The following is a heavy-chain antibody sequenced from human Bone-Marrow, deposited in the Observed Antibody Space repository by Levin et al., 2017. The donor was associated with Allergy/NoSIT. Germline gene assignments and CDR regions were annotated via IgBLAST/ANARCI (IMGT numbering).Heavy chain of an antibody. Sequence: GESLKISCKASGFDFTNDWIAWVRQMPGKGLELMGLVYPADSDTRYSPSFQGHVTISADKSIRTAYLQWSSLKASDTAVFYCARSMGRSYYFYYYALDVWGQGTTVTVSS. CDR3: ARSMGRSYYFYYYALDV. CDR1: GFDFTNDW. D-gene: IGHD1-26*01. J-gene: IGHJ6*02. CDR2: VYPADSDT. V-gene: IGHV5-51*01.